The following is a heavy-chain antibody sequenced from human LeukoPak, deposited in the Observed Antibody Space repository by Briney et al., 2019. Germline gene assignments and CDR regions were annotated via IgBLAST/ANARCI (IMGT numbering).Heavy chain of an antibody. Sequence: PGGSLRLSCAASGLTFSSYGMHWVRQAPGKGLEWVAVISYDGSNKYYADSVKGRFTISRDNSKNTLYLQMNSLRAEDTAVYYCAKDPRYYDSSGYYSYYYYYGMDVWGQGTTVTVSS. CDR3: AKDPRYYDSSGYYSYYYYYGMDV. V-gene: IGHV3-30*18. CDR2: ISYDGSNK. D-gene: IGHD3-22*01. J-gene: IGHJ6*02. CDR1: GLTFSSYG.